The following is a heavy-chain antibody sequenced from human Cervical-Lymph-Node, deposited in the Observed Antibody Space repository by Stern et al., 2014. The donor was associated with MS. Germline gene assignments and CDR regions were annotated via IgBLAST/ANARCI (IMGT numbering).Heavy chain of an antibody. V-gene: IGHV3-48*01. CDR3: ARGYGYFDY. CDR1: GLTLSLYG. CDR2: ISRSSSTR. J-gene: IGHJ4*02. D-gene: IGHD4-17*01. Sequence: EVQLVESGGRLVQPGGSLRLSCAASGLTLSLYGMNWVRQAPGKGLEWISYISRSSSTRYNGVSVEGAFPISRCNAKNSLCLQNDGLRAGDTAVYYCARGYGYFDYCGQGTLVTVPS.